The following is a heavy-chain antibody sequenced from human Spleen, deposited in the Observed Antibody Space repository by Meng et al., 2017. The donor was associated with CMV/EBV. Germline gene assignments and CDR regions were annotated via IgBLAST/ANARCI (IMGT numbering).Heavy chain of an antibody. D-gene: IGHD2-21*02. CDR3: ARIERRRILKYCGSDCSTTDY. J-gene: IGHJ4*02. V-gene: IGHV4-4*02. Sequence: SNSRTGVSQVAGKGLEWIGEIYQSGSTNYTPSLKSRVTISVDKFKNQFSLKLGSVTAADTAVYYCARIERRRILKYCGSDCSTTDYWGQGTLVTVSS. CDR1: SNS. CDR2: IYQSGST.